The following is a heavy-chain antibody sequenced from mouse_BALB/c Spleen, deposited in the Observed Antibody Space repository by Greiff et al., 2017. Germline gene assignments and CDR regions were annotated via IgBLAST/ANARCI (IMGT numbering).Heavy chain of an antibody. D-gene: IGHD1-1*01. J-gene: IGHJ1*01. CDR1: GFTFSSFG. Sequence: EVKLVESGGGLVQPGGSRKLSCAASGFTFSSFGMHWVRQAPEKGLEWVAYISSGSSTIYYADTVKGRFTISRDNPKNTLFLQMTSLRSEDTAMYYCARCRYYVSSYWYFDVWGAGTTVTVSS. CDR3: ARCRYYVSSYWYFDV. CDR2: ISSGSSTI. V-gene: IGHV5-17*02.